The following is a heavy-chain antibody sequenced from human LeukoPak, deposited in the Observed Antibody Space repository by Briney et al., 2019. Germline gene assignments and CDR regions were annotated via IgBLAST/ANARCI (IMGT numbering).Heavy chain of an antibody. V-gene: IGHV4-61*01. Sequence: SETLSLTCTVSGGSVSSGSYYWNWIRQLPGKGLEWIGYIYYSGSTSYNPSLKSRATISIDTSMNQFSLKLSSVTAADTAVYYCARGVYSGTYYVDQWGQGTRVAVSS. D-gene: IGHD1-26*01. J-gene: IGHJ4*02. CDR3: ARGVYSGTYYVDQ. CDR2: IYYSGST. CDR1: GGSVSSGSYY.